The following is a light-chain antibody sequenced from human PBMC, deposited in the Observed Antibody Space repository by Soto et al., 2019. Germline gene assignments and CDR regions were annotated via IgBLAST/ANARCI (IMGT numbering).Light chain of an antibody. J-gene: IGKJ4*01. CDR3: QQYNSYPLT. Sequence: IQLTQSPYFLSASVGDRLTITCRASQGIGSYLAWYQQKPGKAPKLLISGASTLQSGVPSRFSGSGSGTEFTLTISSLQPDDFATYYCQQYNSYPLTFGGGTKV. CDR1: QGIGSY. V-gene: IGKV1-9*01. CDR2: GAS.